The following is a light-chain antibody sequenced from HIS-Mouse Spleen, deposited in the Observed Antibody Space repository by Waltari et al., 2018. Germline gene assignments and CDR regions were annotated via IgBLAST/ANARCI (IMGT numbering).Light chain of an antibody. CDR1: SSDVGGYTY. V-gene: IGLV2-14*03. CDR3: SSYTSSSTRV. J-gene: IGLJ3*02. Sequence: QSALTQPASVSGSPGQSITISCTGTSSDVGGYTYVSWYQQPPGKAPKLMIYDVSNRPSGVSNRFSGSKAGNTASLTISGLQAEDEAEYYCSSYTSSSTRVFGGGTKLTVL. CDR2: DVS.